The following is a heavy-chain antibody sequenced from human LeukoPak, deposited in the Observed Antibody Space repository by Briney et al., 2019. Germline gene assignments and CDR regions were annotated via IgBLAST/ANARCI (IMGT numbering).Heavy chain of an antibody. CDR2: INHSGST. CDR1: GGSFSGYY. CDR3: ARGRVVYSRNWFDP. D-gene: IGHD2-8*02. V-gene: IGHV4-34*01. J-gene: IGHJ5*02. Sequence: SETLSLTCAVYGGSFSGYYWSWIRQPPGKGLEWIGEINHSGSTSYNPSLKSRVTISVDTSKNQFSLKLSSVTAADTAVYYCARGRVVYSRNWFDPWGQGTLVTVSS.